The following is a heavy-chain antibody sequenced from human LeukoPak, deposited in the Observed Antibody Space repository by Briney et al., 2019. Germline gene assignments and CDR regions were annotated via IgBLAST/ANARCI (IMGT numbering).Heavy chain of an antibody. Sequence: SETLSLTCAVSGGSLKNHYLTWIRQSPGKRLEWIGLINSAGTTVYDPSLKSRVSISIDTSKHQFSLTMRSMTATDTAVYFCARGEAGHYALALWGQGTPVTVSS. CDR2: INSAGTT. V-gene: IGHV4-34*01. CDR3: ARGEAGHYALAL. D-gene: IGHD4-17*01. J-gene: IGHJ5*02. CDR1: GGSLKNHY.